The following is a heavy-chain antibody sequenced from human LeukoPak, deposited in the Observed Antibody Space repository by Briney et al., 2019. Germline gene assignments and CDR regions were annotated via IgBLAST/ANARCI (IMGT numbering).Heavy chain of an antibody. Sequence: ASVKVSCKASGYTFTGYYMHWVRQAPGQGLEWMGWINPDSGGTNYAQKFQGRVTMTRDTSISTAYMELSRLRSDDTAVYYCARERPTYYYDSSGYYGYYYYGMDVWGQGTTVTVSS. CDR2: INPDSGGT. CDR3: ARERPTYYYDSSGYYGYYYYGMDV. CDR1: GYTFTGYY. J-gene: IGHJ6*02. V-gene: IGHV1-2*02. D-gene: IGHD3-22*01.